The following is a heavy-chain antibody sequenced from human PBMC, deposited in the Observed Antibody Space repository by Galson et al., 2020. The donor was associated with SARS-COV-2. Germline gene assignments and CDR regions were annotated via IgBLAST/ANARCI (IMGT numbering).Heavy chain of an antibody. J-gene: IGHJ4*02. CDR3: ARFCDGGTCDDY. D-gene: IGHD2-21*01. V-gene: IGHV5-51*01. CDR1: RYTFTNYW. CDR2: IHPSDFRT. Sequence: GESLKISCKAYRYTFTNYWIAWVRQRPGKGLEWMGIIHPSDFRTRYSTSLQGQVTILADRSMNTAYLPWDGLKASYTAIYYGARFCDGGTCDDYWGEGVLVNVSS.